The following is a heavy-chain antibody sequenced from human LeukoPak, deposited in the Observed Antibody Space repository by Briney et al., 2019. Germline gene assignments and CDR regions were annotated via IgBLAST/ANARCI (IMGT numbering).Heavy chain of an antibody. CDR2: INPNSGGT. V-gene: IGHV1-2*02. CDR3: ARDQVWFDP. Sequence: ASVKVSCKTSGYTFTGYYIHWVRQAPGQGLEWMGWINPNSGGTNYAQKFQGRVTMTRDTSISTAYMELSRLRSDDTAVYYCARDQVWFDPWGQGTLVTVSS. CDR1: GYTFTGYY. J-gene: IGHJ5*02.